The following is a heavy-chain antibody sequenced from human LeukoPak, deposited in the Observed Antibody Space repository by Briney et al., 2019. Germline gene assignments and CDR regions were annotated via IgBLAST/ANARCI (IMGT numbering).Heavy chain of an antibody. J-gene: IGHJ4*02. Sequence: GGSLRLSCAASGFTFSSYSMNWVRQAPGKGLEWVSSISSSSSYIYYADSVKGRFTISRDNAKNSLYLQMNSLRAEDTAVYYCAGLNDPSGIVGAPIDYWGQGTLVTVSS. CDR1: GFTFSSYS. V-gene: IGHV3-21*01. CDR2: ISSSSSYI. CDR3: AGLNDPSGIVGAPIDY. D-gene: IGHD1-26*01.